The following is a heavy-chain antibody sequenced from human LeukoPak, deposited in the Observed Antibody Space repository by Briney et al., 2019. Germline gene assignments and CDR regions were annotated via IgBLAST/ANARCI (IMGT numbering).Heavy chain of an antibody. CDR3: ARAGTPDFRGSDCRPDY. CDR1: GGSFNDYY. CDR2: INHSGRI. Sequence: SETLSLTCGVYGGSFNDYYWSWIRQPPGKGLEWVGEINHSGRINYNPSLKSRVTISVDTSKKQFSLKLSSVTAADTAVYYCARAGTPDFRGSDCRPDYWGQGTLVTVSS. V-gene: IGHV4-34*01. J-gene: IGHJ4*02. D-gene: IGHD2-21*02.